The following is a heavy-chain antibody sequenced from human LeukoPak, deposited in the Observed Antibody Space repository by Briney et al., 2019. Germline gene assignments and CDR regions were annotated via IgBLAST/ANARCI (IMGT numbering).Heavy chain of an antibody. D-gene: IGHD2-15*01. CDR1: GFIFSSYG. V-gene: IGHV3-23*01. Sequence: GGSLKLSCAASGFIFSSYGMSWVRQAPGKGLEWVSAISGSGGSTYYADSVKGRFTISRDNSKNTLYLQMNSLRAEDTAVYYCAMKYCSGGSCYHSWPFDYWGQGTLVTVSS. J-gene: IGHJ4*02. CDR2: ISGSGGST. CDR3: AMKYCSGGSCYHSWPFDY.